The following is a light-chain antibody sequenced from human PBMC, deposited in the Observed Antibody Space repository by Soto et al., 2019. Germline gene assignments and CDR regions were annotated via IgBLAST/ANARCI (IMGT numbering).Light chain of an antibody. CDR1: TGAVTNGHY. CDR2: DTT. J-gene: IGLJ1*01. V-gene: IGLV7-46*01. CDR3: LLSYNGPYV. Sequence: AVVTQEPSLTVSPGGTGTLTFGSSTGAVTNGHYPYWFQQKPGQAPRTLIYDTTNRHSWTPARFSGSLLGGKAALTLSGAQPEDEAEYYCLLSYNGPYVFGTGTKVTVL.